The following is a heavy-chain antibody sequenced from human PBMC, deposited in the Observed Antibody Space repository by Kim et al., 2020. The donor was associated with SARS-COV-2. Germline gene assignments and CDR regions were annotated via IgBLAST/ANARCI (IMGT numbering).Heavy chain of an antibody. CDR1: GGSISSGGYS. Sequence: LSLTCAVSGGSISSGGYSWSWIRQPPGKGLEWIGYIYHSGSTYYNPSLKSRVTISVDRSKNQFSLKLSSVTAADTAVYYCARATGYSKNYYYGMDVWGQGTTVTVSS. CDR3: ARATGYSKNYYYGMDV. D-gene: IGHD4-4*01. CDR2: IYHSGST. V-gene: IGHV4-30-2*01. J-gene: IGHJ6*02.